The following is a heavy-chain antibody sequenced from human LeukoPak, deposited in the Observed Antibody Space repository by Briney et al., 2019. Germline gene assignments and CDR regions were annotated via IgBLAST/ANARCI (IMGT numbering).Heavy chain of an antibody. CDR1: GFTFDDYA. D-gene: IGHD3-10*01. CDR3: AKDSHSAYGSGTNWFDP. V-gene: IGHV3-9*01. J-gene: IGHJ5*02. CDR2: ISWNSGSI. Sequence: PGGSLRLSCAASGFTFDDYAMHWVRQAPGKGLEWVSGISWNSGSIGYADSVKGRFTFSRDNAKNSLYLQMNSLRAEDTALYYCAKDSHSAYGSGTNWFDPWGQGTLVTVSS.